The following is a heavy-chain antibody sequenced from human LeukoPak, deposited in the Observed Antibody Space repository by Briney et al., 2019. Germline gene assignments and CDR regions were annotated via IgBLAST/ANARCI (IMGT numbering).Heavy chain of an antibody. CDR3: ARDLGGVATDDY. V-gene: IGHV1-46*01. D-gene: IGHD5-12*01. CDR1: GYSFTSHY. J-gene: IGHJ4*02. CDR2: INPTGSST. Sequence: ASVKVSCKASGYSFTSHYMHWVRQAPGQGLEWLGLINPTGSSTLYAQKFQGRVTMTRDMSTTTDYMELSSLRSDDTAVYYCARDLGGVATDDYWGQGTLVTVSS.